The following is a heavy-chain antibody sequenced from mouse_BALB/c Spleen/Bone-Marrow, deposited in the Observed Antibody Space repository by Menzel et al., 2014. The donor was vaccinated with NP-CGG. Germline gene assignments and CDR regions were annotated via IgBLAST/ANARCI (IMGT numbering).Heavy chain of an antibody. Sequence: QVQLKQSGPGLVAPSQSLSITCTVSGFSLTGYGVSWVRQSPGKGLEWLGMIWGAGSTDYNSDLKSRLSISKDNSKDQVFLKMNSLQTDETARYYGVRDSFLITRALDYWGQGTSVTVSS. CDR3: VRDSFLITRALDY. CDR1: GFSLTGYG. CDR2: IWGAGST. D-gene: IGHD2-4*01. V-gene: IGHV2-6-7*01. J-gene: IGHJ4*01.